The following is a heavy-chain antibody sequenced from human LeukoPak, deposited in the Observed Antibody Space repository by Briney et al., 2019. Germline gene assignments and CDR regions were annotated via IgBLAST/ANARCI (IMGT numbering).Heavy chain of an antibody. CDR3: AREDAGGTYSFDY. D-gene: IGHD1-26*01. CDR2: IYTSGIT. Sequence: GGSLRLSCAVSGFTVSSNFMSWVRQAPGKGPEWVSVIYTSGITYYADSVRGRFTISRDNSNNTLYLQMDSLTAEDTAVYYCAREDAGGTYSFDYWGQGTLVTVSS. J-gene: IGHJ4*02. V-gene: IGHV3-66*01. CDR1: GFTVSSNF.